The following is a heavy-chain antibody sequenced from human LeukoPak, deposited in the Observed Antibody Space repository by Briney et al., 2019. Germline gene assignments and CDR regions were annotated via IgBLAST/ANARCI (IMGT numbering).Heavy chain of an antibody. CDR2: ISSSGSTI. CDR1: GFTFSDYY. V-gene: IGHV3-11*01. J-gene: IGHJ5*02. Sequence: PGGSLRLSCAASGFTFSDYYMSWIRQAPGKGLEWVSYISSSGSTIYYADSVKGRFTISRDNAKNSLYLQMNSLRAEDTAVYYCARDMSGLGYSYGGGVHWFDPWGQGTLVTVSS. CDR3: ARDMSGLGYSYGGGVHWFDP. D-gene: IGHD5-18*01.